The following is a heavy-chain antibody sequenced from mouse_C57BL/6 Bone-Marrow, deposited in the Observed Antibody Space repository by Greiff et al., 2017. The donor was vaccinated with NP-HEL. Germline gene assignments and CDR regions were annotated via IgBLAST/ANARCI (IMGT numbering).Heavy chain of an antibody. V-gene: IGHV1-81*01. CDR3: ARYGYDKDYYAMDY. D-gene: IGHD2-2*01. CDR2: IYPRSGNT. CDR1: GYTFTSYG. J-gene: IGHJ4*01. Sequence: VKLQQSGAELARPGASVKLSCKASGYTFTSYGISWVKQRTGQGLEWIGEIYPRSGNTYYNEKFKGKATLTADKSSSTAYMELRSLTSEDSAVYFCARYGYDKDYYAMDYWGQGTSVTVSS.